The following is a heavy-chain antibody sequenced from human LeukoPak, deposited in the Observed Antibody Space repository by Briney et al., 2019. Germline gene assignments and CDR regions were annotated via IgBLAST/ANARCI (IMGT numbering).Heavy chain of an antibody. CDR2: IIPIFGTA. CDR1: GGTFSSYA. Sequence: ASVKVSCKAAGGTFSSYALSWVRQAPGQGLEWMGGIIPIFGTANYAQRFQGRVTITADESTSTAYVELSRLRSEDTAVYYCARTPDYYGSGSYYDYWGQGTLVTVPS. V-gene: IGHV1-69*13. D-gene: IGHD3-10*01. CDR3: ARTPDYYGSGSYYDY. J-gene: IGHJ4*02.